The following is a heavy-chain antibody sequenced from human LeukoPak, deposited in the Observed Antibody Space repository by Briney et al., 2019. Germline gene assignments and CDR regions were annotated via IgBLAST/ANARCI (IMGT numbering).Heavy chain of an antibody. CDR3: ARGSHYYDSSGYFDI. D-gene: IGHD3-22*01. J-gene: IGHJ3*02. CDR2: IWYDGSNK. CDR1: GFTFSSYG. Sequence: GGSLRLSCAASGFTFSSYGMHWVRQAPGKGLEWVAVIWYDGSNKYYADSVKGRFTISRDNSKNTLYLQMNSLRAEDTAVYYCARGSHYYDSSGYFDIWGQGTMVTVSS. V-gene: IGHV3-33*01.